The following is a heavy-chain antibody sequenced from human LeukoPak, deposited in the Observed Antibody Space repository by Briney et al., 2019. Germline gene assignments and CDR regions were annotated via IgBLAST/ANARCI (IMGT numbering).Heavy chain of an antibody. J-gene: IGHJ5*02. V-gene: IGHV3-73*01. D-gene: IGHD6-25*01. CDR2: ISSKANSYAT. Sequence: GGSLRLSCAASGFSFSGSAMHWVRQASGKGLEWVGRISSKANSYATAYAASAKGRFTIPRDDSKNTAYLQMNSLKTEDTAVYYCTRHPHQRLGENCFDPWGQGTLVTVSS. CDR1: GFSFSGSA. CDR3: TRHPHQRLGENCFDP.